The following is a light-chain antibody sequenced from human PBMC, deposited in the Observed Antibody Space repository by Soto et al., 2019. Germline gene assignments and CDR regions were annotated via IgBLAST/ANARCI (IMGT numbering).Light chain of an antibody. CDR1: SSDVGGYNY. J-gene: IGLJ3*02. CDR3: SSYTSSSTRV. CDR2: EVS. Sequence: QSALTQPASVSGSPGQSITISCTGTSSDVGGYNYVSWYQQHPGKAPKLMIYEVSNRPSGVSNRFSGSKSGNTASLTISWLKAEDEADYSCSSYTSSSTRVFGGGTKLTVL. V-gene: IGLV2-14*01.